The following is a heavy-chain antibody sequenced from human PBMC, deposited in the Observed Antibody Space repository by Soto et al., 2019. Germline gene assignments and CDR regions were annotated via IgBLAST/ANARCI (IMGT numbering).Heavy chain of an antibody. D-gene: IGHD2-8*01. CDR1: GFTFNSHS. V-gene: IGHV3-21*01. CDR2: ISISSSYK. Sequence: GGSLRLSCAASGFTFNSHSMNWVRQAPGKGLEWVSSISISSSYKYYADSVKGRFTISRDNAKNSLYLQMNSLRAEDTAVYYCARDMEFCTNGLCYWFDYWGQGTLVTVSS. CDR3: ARDMEFCTNGLCYWFDY. J-gene: IGHJ4*02.